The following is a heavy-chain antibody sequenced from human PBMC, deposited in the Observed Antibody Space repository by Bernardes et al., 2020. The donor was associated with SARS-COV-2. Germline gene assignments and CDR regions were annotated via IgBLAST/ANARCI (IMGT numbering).Heavy chain of an antibody. J-gene: IGHJ6*01. Sequence: SETLSLTCTVSGGSISSYYLSWIRQPPGKGLEWIGYIYDSGSTNYNPSLKSRVTISVDTSKNKFSLKLSSVTAADTAVYYCARGNSVPAAIKDYYYSGMDVWGQGTTVTVSS. D-gene: IGHD2-2*02. CDR3: ARGNSVPAAIKDYYYSGMDV. V-gene: IGHV4-59*01. CDR1: GGSISSYY. CDR2: IYDSGST.